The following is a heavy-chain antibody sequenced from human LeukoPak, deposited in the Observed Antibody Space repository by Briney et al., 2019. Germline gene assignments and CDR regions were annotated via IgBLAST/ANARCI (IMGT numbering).Heavy chain of an antibody. J-gene: IGHJ4*02. V-gene: IGHV3-7*03. D-gene: IGHD3-22*01. CDR2: IKQDGSEK. CDR1: GFTFSSYW. CDR3: ARDWEWYYDSSGYYPQTAPFDY. Sequence: GGSLRLSCAASGFTFSSYWMSWVRQAPGKGLEWVANIKQDGSEKYYVDSVKGRFTISRDNAKNSLYLQMNSLRAEDTAVYYCARDWEWYYDSSGYYPQTAPFDYWGQGTLVTVSS.